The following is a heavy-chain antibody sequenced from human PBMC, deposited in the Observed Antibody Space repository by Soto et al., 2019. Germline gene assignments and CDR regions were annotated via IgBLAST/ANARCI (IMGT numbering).Heavy chain of an antibody. J-gene: IGHJ4*02. CDR2: IYYSGST. CDR3: ARMTTPSYFDY. V-gene: IGHV4-59*01. Sequence: PSETLSLTCAVYGGSFSGYYWSWIRQPPGKGLEWIGYIYYSGSTNYNPSLKSRVTISVDTSKNQFSLKLSSVTAADTAVYYCARMTTPSYFDYWGQGTLVTVSS. D-gene: IGHD4-4*01. CDR1: GGSFSGYY.